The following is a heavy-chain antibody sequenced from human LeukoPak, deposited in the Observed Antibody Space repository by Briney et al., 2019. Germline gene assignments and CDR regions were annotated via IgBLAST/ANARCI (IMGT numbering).Heavy chain of an antibody. Sequence: PSETLSLTCTVSGGSISTDLYYWTWNRQPAGKGLEWIGRIYSNGWTDYNPPLKSRVSISIDTSKNHFSLKMSLATAADTALYYCARGSGWNSFDPWGQGTLVTVSS. V-gene: IGHV4-61*02. D-gene: IGHD6-19*01. CDR2: IYSNGWT. CDR1: GGSISTDLYY. J-gene: IGHJ5*02. CDR3: ARGSGWNSFDP.